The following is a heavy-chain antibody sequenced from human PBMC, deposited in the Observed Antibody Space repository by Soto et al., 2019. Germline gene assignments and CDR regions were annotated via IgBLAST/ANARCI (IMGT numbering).Heavy chain of an antibody. V-gene: IGHV3-15*01. CDR3: STGGYYFDY. J-gene: IGHJ4*02. Sequence: LRLSCAASGFTFSNAWMNWVRQAPGEGLEWVGRIKSKVDGGTIDYAAPVKGRFTISRDDSKNTFYLQMDSLKTEETAVYYCSTGGYYFDYWGQGTLVTVSS. CDR2: IKSKVDGGTI. D-gene: IGHD3-16*01. CDR1: GFTFSNAW.